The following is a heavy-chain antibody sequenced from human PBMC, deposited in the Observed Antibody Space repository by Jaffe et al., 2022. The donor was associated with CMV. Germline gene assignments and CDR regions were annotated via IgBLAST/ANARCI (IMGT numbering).Heavy chain of an antibody. Sequence: QITLKESGPTLVKPTQTLTLTCTFSGFSLSTSGVGVGWIRQPPGKALEWLALIYWDDDKRYSPSLKSRLTITKDTSKNQVVLTMTNMDPVDTATYYCAHIHSSGYPDAFDIWGQGTMVTVSS. V-gene: IGHV2-5*02. D-gene: IGHD3-22*01. CDR3: AHIHSSGYPDAFDI. CDR1: GFSLSTSGVG. J-gene: IGHJ3*02. CDR2: IYWDDDK.